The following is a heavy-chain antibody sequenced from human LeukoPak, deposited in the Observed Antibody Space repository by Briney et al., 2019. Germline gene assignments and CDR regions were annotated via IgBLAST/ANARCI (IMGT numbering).Heavy chain of an antibody. CDR2: IIPILGIS. CDR1: GGTFSSYT. CDR3: ARGVNGDYYDSSGYYFDY. Sequence: SSVKVSCKASGGTFSSYTISWVRQAPGQGLEWTGMIIPILGISNYAQKFQGRVTITAVKSTSTAYMELSSLRSEDTAVYYCARGVNGDYYDSSGYYFDYWGQGTLVTVSS. V-gene: IGHV1-69*02. J-gene: IGHJ4*02. D-gene: IGHD3-22*01.